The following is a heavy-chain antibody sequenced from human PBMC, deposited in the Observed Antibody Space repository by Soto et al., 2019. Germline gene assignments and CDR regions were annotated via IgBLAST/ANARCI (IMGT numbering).Heavy chain of an antibody. CDR2: INSDGSST. CDR3: ARDATMVRGVIIYYYYYMDV. D-gene: IGHD3-10*01. V-gene: IGHV3-74*01. J-gene: IGHJ6*03. CDR1: GFTFSSYW. Sequence: GGSLRLSCAASGFTFSSYWMHWVRQAPGKGLVWVSRINSDGSSTSYADSVKGRFTISRDNAKNTLYLQMNSLRAEDTAVYYCARDATMVRGVIIYYYYYMDVWGKGTTVTVSS.